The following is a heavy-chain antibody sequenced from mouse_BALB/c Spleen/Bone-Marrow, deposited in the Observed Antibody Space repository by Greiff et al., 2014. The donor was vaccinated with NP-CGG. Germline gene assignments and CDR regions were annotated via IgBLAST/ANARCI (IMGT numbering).Heavy chain of an antibody. J-gene: IGHJ4*01. CDR3: ARRDYAMDY. CDR2: INPGSGGT. CDR1: GYAFTNYL. V-gene: IGHV1-54*01. Sequence: VQLQQSGAELVRPGTSVKVSCKASGYAFTNYLIEWVKQRPGQGLKWIGVINPGSGGTNYNEKFKGKATLTADKSSSTAYMQLSSLTSDDSAVYFCARRDYAMDYWGQGTSVTVSS.